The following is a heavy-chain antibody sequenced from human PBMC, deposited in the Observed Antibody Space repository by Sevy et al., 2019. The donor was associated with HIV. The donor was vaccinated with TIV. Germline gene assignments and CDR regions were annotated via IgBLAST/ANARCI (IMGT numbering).Heavy chain of an antibody. CDR2: IRGDGTTT. CDR1: GFTFSNYW. D-gene: IGHD3-16*01. J-gene: IGHJ4*02. Sequence: GGSLRLSCAASGFTFSNYWMHWVRQVPGKGPTWVSNIRGDGTTTVYADSVKGRFTISRDNAKNTLYQQMNNLRAEDTATYYCARYAYDSNFDYWGQGTLVTVSS. CDR3: ARYAYDSNFDY. V-gene: IGHV3-74*01.